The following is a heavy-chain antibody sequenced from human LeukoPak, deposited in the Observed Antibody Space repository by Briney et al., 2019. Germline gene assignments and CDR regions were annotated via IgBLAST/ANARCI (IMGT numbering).Heavy chain of an antibody. J-gene: IGHJ4*02. V-gene: IGHV3-48*01. D-gene: IGHD5-18*01. CDR3: ARGENKYSYGYPPDY. Sequence: GGSLRLSCAASGFTFSTYNMNWVRQAPGKGLEWVSYISSSSSTIYYADSVKGRFTISRDNAKNSLYLQMNSLRAEDTAVYYCARGENKYSYGYPPDYWGQGTLVTVSS. CDR1: GFTFSTYN. CDR2: ISSSSSTI.